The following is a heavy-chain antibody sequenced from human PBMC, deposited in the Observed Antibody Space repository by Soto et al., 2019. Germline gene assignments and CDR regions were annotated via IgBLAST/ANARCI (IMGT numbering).Heavy chain of an antibody. D-gene: IGHD3-16*01. Sequence: QPGGSLRLSCAASGFTFDDYAMHWVRQAPGKGLEWVSGISWNSGNVVYAESVKARFTMSRDNAKNFLYLQMNSLRTEDTALYFCAKDISGRGSYYYYYGMDVWGQGTTVTVSS. CDR3: AKDISGRGSYYYYYGMDV. CDR1: GFTFDDYA. J-gene: IGHJ6*02. CDR2: ISWNSGNV. V-gene: IGHV3-9*01.